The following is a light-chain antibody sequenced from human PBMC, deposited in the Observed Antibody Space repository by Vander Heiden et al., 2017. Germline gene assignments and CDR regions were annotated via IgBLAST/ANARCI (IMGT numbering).Light chain of an antibody. CDR1: LSLRSW. CDR3: QQYNSYSPVT. Sequence: DIQTTQSPSTLSASVADRVTITCRAGLSLRSWSAWYKQEQGKAPNLLVYKALSLESGVPSRFSRRGSGTEFTLTLSSRQPDDFATYYCQQYNSYSPVTFGGGTKVEIK. J-gene: IGKJ4*01. CDR2: KAL. V-gene: IGKV1-5*03.